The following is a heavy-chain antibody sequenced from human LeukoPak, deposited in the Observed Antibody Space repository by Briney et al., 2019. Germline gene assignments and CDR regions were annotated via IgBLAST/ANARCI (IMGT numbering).Heavy chain of an antibody. J-gene: IGHJ4*02. V-gene: IGHV4-59*01. CDR3: ARGYFDNSGYSAPFHY. D-gene: IGHD3-22*01. CDR2: IHYSGST. Sequence: SETLSLTCTVSGGSISTYYWSWIRQPPGKGLEWIGYIHYSGSTNYNPSLKSRVTISVDTSKNQFSLKLSSVTAADTAVYYCARGYFDNSGYSAPFHYWGRGTLVTVSS. CDR1: GGSISTYY.